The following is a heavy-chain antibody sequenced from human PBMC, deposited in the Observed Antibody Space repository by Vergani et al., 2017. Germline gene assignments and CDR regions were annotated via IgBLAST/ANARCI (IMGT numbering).Heavy chain of an antibody. CDR3: AKGMVRGVSNYGMDV. J-gene: IGHJ6*02. D-gene: IGHD3-10*01. CDR2: ISWDGGST. CDR1: GFTFDDYT. Sequence: EVQLVESGGVVVQPGGSLRLSCAASGFTFDDYTMHWVRQAPGKGLEWVSLISWDGGSTYYADSVKGRFTISIDNSKNSLYLQMNSLRTEDTALYYCAKGMVRGVSNYGMDVWGQGTTVTVSS. V-gene: IGHV3-43*01.